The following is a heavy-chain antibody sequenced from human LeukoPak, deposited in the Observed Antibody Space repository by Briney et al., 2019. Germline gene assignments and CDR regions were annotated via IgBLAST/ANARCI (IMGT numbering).Heavy chain of an antibody. CDR3: ARGSGSGSDGNGNDY. CDR2: ITTYNGNT. CDR1: GYIFTDYY. J-gene: IGHJ4*02. D-gene: IGHD6-19*01. Sequence: ASVKVSCKGSGYIFTDYYMHWVRQAPGQGLEWMGWITTYNGNTNYAQKLQGRVTMTTDTSTSTAYMELRSLRSDDTAIYYCARGSGSGSDGNGNDYWGQGTLVTVSS. V-gene: IGHV1-18*04.